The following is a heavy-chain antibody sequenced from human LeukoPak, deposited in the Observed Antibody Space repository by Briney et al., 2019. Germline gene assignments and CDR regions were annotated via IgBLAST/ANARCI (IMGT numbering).Heavy chain of an antibody. J-gene: IGHJ5*02. CDR1: GGSISSYY. V-gene: IGHV4-59*01. Sequence: SETLSLTCTVSGGSISSYYWSWIRQPPGKGLEWIGYIYYSGSTNYNPSLKSRVTISVDTSKNQFSLKLSSVTAADTAVYYCARVRSSRGFDPWGQGTLVTVSS. CDR3: ARVRSSRGFDP. CDR2: IYYSGST.